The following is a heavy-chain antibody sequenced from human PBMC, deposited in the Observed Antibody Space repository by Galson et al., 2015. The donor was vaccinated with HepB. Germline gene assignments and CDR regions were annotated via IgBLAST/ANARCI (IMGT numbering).Heavy chain of an antibody. J-gene: IGHJ5*02. CDR2: IKQDGSEK. Sequence: SLRLSCAASGFMFSNYWMAWVRQVPGKGLEWVANIKQDGSEKYYVDSVKGRFTISRDNARNSLYLQMNSLRAEDTAVYYCARDPSGGPGWWFDPWGQGTLVTVSS. CDR1: GFMFSNYW. D-gene: IGHD1-26*01. V-gene: IGHV3-7*05. CDR3: ARDPSGGPGWWFDP.